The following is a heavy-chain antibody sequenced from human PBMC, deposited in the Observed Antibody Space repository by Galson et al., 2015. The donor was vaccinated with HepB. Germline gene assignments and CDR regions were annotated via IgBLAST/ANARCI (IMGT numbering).Heavy chain of an antibody. CDR3: ARDTRLCGGGGDCSIYYYFYMDV. V-gene: IGHV1-69*13. Sequence: SVKVSWKASGGIFSNYGINWVRQAPGQGLEWLGGIVPVHVTADYAQKFQDRVTITADESTNTVYMELSSLRSEDTAVYYCARDTRLCGGGGDCSIYYYFYMDVWGEGTKVTVSS. J-gene: IGHJ6*03. D-gene: IGHD2-21*01. CDR1: GGIFSNYG. CDR2: IVPVHVTA.